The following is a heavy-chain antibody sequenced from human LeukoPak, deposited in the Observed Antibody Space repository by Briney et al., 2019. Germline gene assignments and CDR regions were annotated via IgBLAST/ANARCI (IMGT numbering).Heavy chain of an antibody. CDR1: GGTFSSYA. Sequence: GASVRVSCKASGGTFSSYAISWVRQAPGQGLEWMGGIIPIFGTANYAQKFQGRVTITADKSTSTAYMELSSLRSEDTAVYYCARQRGYSYGYFEYWGQGTLVTVSS. V-gene: IGHV1-69*06. CDR3: ARQRGYSYGYFEY. J-gene: IGHJ4*02. D-gene: IGHD5-18*01. CDR2: IIPIFGTA.